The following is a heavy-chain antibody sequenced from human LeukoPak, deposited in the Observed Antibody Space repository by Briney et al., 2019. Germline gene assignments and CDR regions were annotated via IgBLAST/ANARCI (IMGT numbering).Heavy chain of an antibody. J-gene: IGHJ4*02. CDR1: GFTFSNYA. V-gene: IGHV3-23*01. CDR3: AKRSGIIPYSFDY. D-gene: IGHD3-3*01. CDR2: MSGSGGST. Sequence: GGSLRLSCAASGFTFSNYAMNWVRQAPGKGLEWVSGMSGSGGSTDYADSVKGRFTISTDNSKNTLYLQMNSLRAEDTAVYYCAKRSGIIPYSFDYWGQGTLVTVSS.